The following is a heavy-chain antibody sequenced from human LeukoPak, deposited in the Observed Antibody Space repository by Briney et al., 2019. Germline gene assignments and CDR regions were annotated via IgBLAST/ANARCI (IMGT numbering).Heavy chain of an antibody. CDR1: GGSISSGSYF. J-gene: IGHJ5*02. Sequence: SETLSLTCTVSGGSISSGSYFWNWIRQPPGKGLEWIGSIYYSGSTYYNPSLKSRVTISVDTSKNQFSLKLSSVTAADTAVYYCARRHYSSSFWFDPWGQGTLVTVSS. V-gene: IGHV4-39*01. CDR3: ARRHYSSSFWFDP. D-gene: IGHD6-6*01. CDR2: IYYSGST.